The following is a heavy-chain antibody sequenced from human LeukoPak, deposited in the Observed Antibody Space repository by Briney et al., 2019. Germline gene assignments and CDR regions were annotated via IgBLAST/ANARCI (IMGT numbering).Heavy chain of an antibody. D-gene: IGHD3-10*01. CDR1: GFTFSSYG. CDR3: ATGSGWFDP. CDR2: ISYDGSNK. J-gene: IGHJ5*02. V-gene: IGHV3-30*03. Sequence: GGSLRLSCAASGFTFSSYGMHWVRQAPGKGLEWVAVISYDGSNKYYADSVKGRFTISRDNSKNTLYLQMNSLRAEDTAVYYCATGSGWFDPWGQGTLVTVSS.